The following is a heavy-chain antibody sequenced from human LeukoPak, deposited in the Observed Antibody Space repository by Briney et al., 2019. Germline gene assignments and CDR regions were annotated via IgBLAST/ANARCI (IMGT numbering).Heavy chain of an antibody. D-gene: IGHD1-26*01. J-gene: IGHJ4*02. CDR1: GFTFSTYA. CDR2: ISGSGGSK. Sequence: GRSLRLSCAASGFTFSTYAMHWVRQAPGKGLEWVSGISGSGGSKYYADSVKGRFTISRDNSKNKLYLQMNSLRAEDTAIYYCAKDWDWELLIFDYWGQGTLVTVSS. CDR3: AKDWDWELLIFDY. V-gene: IGHV3-23*01.